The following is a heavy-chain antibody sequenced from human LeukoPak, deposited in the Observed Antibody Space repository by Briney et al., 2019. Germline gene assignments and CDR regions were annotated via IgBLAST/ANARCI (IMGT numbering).Heavy chain of an antibody. Sequence: ASVKVSCKVSAYTLTELSMHWVRQAPGKGLEWMGGLDPEDGETIYAQKFQGRVTMTEDTSTDTAYMELSSLRSEDTAVYYCATEEPDHVYYFDYWGQGTLVTVSS. CDR3: ATEEPDHVYYFDY. CDR1: AYTLTELS. D-gene: IGHD1-14*01. V-gene: IGHV1-24*01. CDR2: LDPEDGET. J-gene: IGHJ4*02.